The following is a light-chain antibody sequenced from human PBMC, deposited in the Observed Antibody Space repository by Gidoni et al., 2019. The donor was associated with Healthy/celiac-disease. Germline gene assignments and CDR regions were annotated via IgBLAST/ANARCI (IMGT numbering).Light chain of an antibody. Sequence: QSALTQPASVSGSPGQSITISCTGTSSDVGGYNYVSWYQQHPGKAPKLMIYDVSNRPSGVSNRFPGSKSGNPASLTLSGLQAEDGADYYCRSYTSSRPLVFGTGTQVTVL. J-gene: IGLJ1*01. CDR1: SSDVGGYNY. CDR3: RSYTSSRPLV. CDR2: DVS. V-gene: IGLV2-14*03.